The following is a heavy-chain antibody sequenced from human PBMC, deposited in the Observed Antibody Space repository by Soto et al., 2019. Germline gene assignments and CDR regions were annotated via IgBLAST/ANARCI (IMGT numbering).Heavy chain of an antibody. D-gene: IGHD2-2*01. V-gene: IGHV1-46*01. CDR1: GYTFTSYY. CDR2: INPSGGST. Sequence: ASVKVSCKASGYTFTSYYMHWVRQAPGQGLEWMGIINPSGGSTSYAQKFQDRVTMTRDTSTSTVYMELSSLRSEDTAVYYCARSQGSSTSLEIYYYYYYGMDVWGQGTTVTVSS. CDR3: ARSQGSSTSLEIYYYYYYGMDV. J-gene: IGHJ6*02.